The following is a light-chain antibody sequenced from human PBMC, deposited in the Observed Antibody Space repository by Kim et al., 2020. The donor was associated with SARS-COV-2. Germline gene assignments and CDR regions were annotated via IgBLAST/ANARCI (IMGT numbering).Light chain of an antibody. Sequence: SSELTQDPAVSVALGQTVRITCQGDSLRKYYATWYQQKARQAPVLVFYGKDKRPSGVPDRFSGSTSGNTPSLTITGAQAADEADYYCKSRDSRGTVVFGGGTKVTVL. CDR3: KSRDSRGTVV. J-gene: IGLJ2*01. V-gene: IGLV3-19*01. CDR2: GKD. CDR1: SLRKYY.